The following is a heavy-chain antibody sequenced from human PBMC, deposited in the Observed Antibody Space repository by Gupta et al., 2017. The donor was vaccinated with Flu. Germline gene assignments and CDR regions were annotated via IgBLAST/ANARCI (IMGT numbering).Heavy chain of an antibody. Sequence: GFTFDSFTRHWVGQAQGKGLEWGSSISRISRFTFFADAVKGRFTISRDNAKNSVSLQMDSLRAEDTGVYYCAKNRPSGTTKGPVDVWGRGTRVTVSA. CDR2: ISRISRFT. CDR3: AKNRPSGTTKGPVDV. D-gene: IGHD1-1*01. CDR1: GFTFDSFT. J-gene: IGHJ3*01. V-gene: IGHV3-21*01.